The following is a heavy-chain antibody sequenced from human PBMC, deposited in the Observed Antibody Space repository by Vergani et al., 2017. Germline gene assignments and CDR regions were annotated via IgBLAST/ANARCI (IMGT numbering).Heavy chain of an antibody. CDR1: GFTFDDYA. V-gene: IGHV3-9*01. Sequence: EVQLLESGGGLVQPGRSLRLSCAASGFTFDDYAMHWVRQAPGKGLEWVSGISWNSGSIGYADSVKGRFTISRDNAKNSLDLQMNSLRAEDTALYYCAKEGSTGAFDIWGQGTMVTVSS. J-gene: IGHJ3*02. CDR3: AKEGSTGAFDI. CDR2: ISWNSGSI.